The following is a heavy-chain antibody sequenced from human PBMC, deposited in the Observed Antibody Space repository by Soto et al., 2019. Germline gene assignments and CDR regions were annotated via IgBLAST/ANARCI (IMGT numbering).Heavy chain of an antibody. CDR1: GFTFSSYG. Sequence: GGSLRLSCAASGFTFSSYGMHWVRQAPGKGLEWVAVISYDGSNKYYADSVKGRLTISRDNSKNTLYLQMNSLRAEDTAVYYCAKGVVVVAAISDYYGMDVWGQGTTVTVSS. D-gene: IGHD2-15*01. CDR3: AKGVVVVAAISDYYGMDV. J-gene: IGHJ6*02. CDR2: ISYDGSNK. V-gene: IGHV3-30*18.